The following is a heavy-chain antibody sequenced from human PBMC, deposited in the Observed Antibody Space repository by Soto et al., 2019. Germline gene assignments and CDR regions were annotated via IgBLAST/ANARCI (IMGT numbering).Heavy chain of an antibody. CDR1: GYTFTNNG. Sequence: QVQLVQSGGEVKKPGASVKVSCKTSGYTFTNNGLNWVRQAPGQGLEWMGWISGYNANTKYAQKFQGRVTLTTDTVTSTAFMELRSLRSDDTAVFSCASGSTHYNMDVWGQGTTVTVTS. V-gene: IGHV1-18*04. CDR3: ASGSTHYNMDV. J-gene: IGHJ6*02. CDR2: ISGYNANT. D-gene: IGHD1-1*01.